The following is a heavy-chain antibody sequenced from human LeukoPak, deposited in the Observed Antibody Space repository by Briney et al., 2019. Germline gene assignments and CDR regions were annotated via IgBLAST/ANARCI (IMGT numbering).Heavy chain of an antibody. J-gene: IGHJ6*02. V-gene: IGHV4-59*01. Sequence: SETLSLTCTVSGVSIGSFYWTWIRQTPRKGLEWIGSVYYPGSTNYNPSLKSRVTISIDTSRSQFSLKLTSVTVADTAVYYCARDSRYSYGSGGMDVWGQGTTVTVSS. D-gene: IGHD3-10*01. CDR3: ARDSRYSYGSGGMDV. CDR1: GVSIGSFY. CDR2: VYYPGST.